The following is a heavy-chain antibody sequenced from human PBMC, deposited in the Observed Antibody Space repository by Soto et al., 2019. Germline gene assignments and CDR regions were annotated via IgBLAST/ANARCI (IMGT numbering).Heavy chain of an antibody. CDR3: ARDPRDYGGDYYYYGMDV. CDR2: ISSSSSTI. J-gene: IGHJ6*02. D-gene: IGHD4-17*01. V-gene: IGHV3-48*02. CDR1: GFTFGSYS. Sequence: GSLSLSCAASGFTFGSYSMNWVRQAPGKGLEWVSYISSSSSTIYYADSVKGRFTISRDNAKNSLYLQMNSLRDEDTAVYYCARDPRDYGGDYYYYGMDVWGQGTTVTVSS.